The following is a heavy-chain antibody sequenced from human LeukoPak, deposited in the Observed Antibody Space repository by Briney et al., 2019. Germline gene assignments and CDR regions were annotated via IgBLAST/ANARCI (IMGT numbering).Heavy chain of an antibody. CDR1: GGSISSYY. Sequence: SQTLSLTCTVSGGSISSYYWSWIRQPPGKGLEWIGSIYYSGSANYNPSLKSRVTILVDTSKNQFSLNLTSVTAADTALYYCARDQGSYDRRLDYWGQGTLVTVSS. V-gene: IGHV4-59*01. CDR3: ARDQGSYDRRLDY. D-gene: IGHD3-3*01. J-gene: IGHJ4*02. CDR2: IYYSGSA.